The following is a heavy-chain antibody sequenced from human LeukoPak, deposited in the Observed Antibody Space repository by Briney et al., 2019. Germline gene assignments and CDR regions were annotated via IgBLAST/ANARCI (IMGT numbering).Heavy chain of an antibody. V-gene: IGHV3-7*01. D-gene: IGHD4-17*01. Sequence: GGSLRLSCAASEFTFSDYWMSWVRQAPGKGLEWVANIKQDGSERYYVDSVKGRFTISRNNANNLLFLQMDSLRADDTAVYYCARRSTVTPYDFYYMDVWDKGTTVIVSS. J-gene: IGHJ6*03. CDR2: IKQDGSER. CDR3: ARRSTVTPYDFYYMDV. CDR1: EFTFSDYW.